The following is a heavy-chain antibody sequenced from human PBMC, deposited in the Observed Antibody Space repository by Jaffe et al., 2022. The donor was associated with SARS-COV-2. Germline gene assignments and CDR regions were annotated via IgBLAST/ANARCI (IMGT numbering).Heavy chain of an antibody. V-gene: IGHV3-23*01. D-gene: IGHD6-19*01. J-gene: IGHJ4*02. CDR2: ISGSGGST. CDR1: GFTFSSYA. Sequence: EVQLLESGGGLVQPGGSLRLSCAASGFTFSSYAMSWVRQAPGKGLEWVSAISGSGGSTYYADSVKGRFTISRDNSKNTLYLQMNSLRAEDTAVYYCAKGPPSISYSSGWYDYWGQGTLVTVSS. CDR3: AKGPPSISYSSGWYDY.